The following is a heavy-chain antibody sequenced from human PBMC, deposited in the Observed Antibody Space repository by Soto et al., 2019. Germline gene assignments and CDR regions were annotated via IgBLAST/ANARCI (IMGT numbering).Heavy chain of an antibody. J-gene: IGHJ4*02. CDR1: GFTFSSYA. Sequence: EVQLLESGGGLVQPGGSLRLSCAASGFTFSSYAMSWVRQVPGKGLEWVSAISARSDATYYADSVKGRLTISRDNSKNTLYLQMNSLRAEDTAVYFCARESTPHLGYCLNGVCCNDFWGQGTLVTVSS. V-gene: IGHV3-23*01. CDR2: ISARSDAT. D-gene: IGHD2-8*01. CDR3: ARESTPHLGYCLNGVCCNDF.